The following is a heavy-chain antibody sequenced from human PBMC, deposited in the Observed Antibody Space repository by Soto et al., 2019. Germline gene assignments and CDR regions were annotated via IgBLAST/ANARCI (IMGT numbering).Heavy chain of an antibody. CDR3: ARGHRLNIVLMAAHFDY. Sequence: EKVLEWIGEIYHSGSTNYNPSLKSRVTISVDTSKNQFSLKLSSVTAADTAVYYFARGHRLNIVLMAAHFDYWGQGTLVTVSS. CDR2: IYHSGST. J-gene: IGHJ4*02. V-gene: IGHV4-34*01. D-gene: IGHD2-8*01.